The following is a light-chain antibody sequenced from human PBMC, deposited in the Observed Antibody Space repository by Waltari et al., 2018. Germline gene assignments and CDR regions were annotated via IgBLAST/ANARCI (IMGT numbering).Light chain of an antibody. Sequence: SYELTQPSSVSVSPGQTARITCSGHVGAKKYARGFQQRPGQAPVLVIYKDTERPSVIPERFSGSTSGTTVTLTSSGAQVEDAADYYCYSAADNNRLVFGGGTKLTVL. CDR3: YSAADNNRLV. J-gene: IGLJ2*01. CDR1: VGAKKY. V-gene: IGLV3-27*01. CDR2: KDT.